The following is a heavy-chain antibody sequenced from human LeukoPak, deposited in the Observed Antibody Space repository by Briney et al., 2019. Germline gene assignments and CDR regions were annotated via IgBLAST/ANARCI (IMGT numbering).Heavy chain of an antibody. D-gene: IGHD3-22*01. CDR3: ARSPIYDSSGYYFHY. Sequence: ASVKVSCKASGYTFTGYYIHWVRQAPGQGLEWMGWINPSSGDTDYAQTFQGRVTMTRDTSITTVYMELSRLRSDDTAVYYCARSPIYDSSGYYFHYWGQGTLVTVSS. V-gene: IGHV1-2*02. CDR1: GYTFTGYY. J-gene: IGHJ4*02. CDR2: INPSSGDT.